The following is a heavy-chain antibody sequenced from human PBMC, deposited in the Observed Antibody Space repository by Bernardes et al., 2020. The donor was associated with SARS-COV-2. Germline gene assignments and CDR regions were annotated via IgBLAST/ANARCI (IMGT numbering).Heavy chain of an antibody. CDR2: IYSGGST. Sequence: GGSLRLSCAASGFTVSSSNYMSWVRQAPGKGLEWVSVIYSGGSTYYADSVEGRFTISRDNSKNTLYLQMNSLRADDTAVYYCARSYSGSYAYWGQGTLVTVSS. CDR1: GFTVSSSNY. D-gene: IGHD1-26*01. CDR3: ARSYSGSYAY. J-gene: IGHJ4*02. V-gene: IGHV3-66*02.